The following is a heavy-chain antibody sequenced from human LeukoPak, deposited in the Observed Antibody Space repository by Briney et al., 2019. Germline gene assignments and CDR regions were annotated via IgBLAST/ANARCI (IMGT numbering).Heavy chain of an antibody. CDR3: ARGPHCSGGSCYVDY. J-gene: IGHJ4*02. V-gene: IGHV5-51*01. D-gene: IGHD2-15*01. CDR1: GYSFTSYW. Sequence: GESLKISCKGSGYSFTSYWIGWVRQMPGKGLEWMGIIYPGDSDTRYSPSFQGQVTISADKSISTAYLQWSSLKASDTAMYYCARGPHCSGGSCYVDYWGQGTLVTVSS. CDR2: IYPGDSDT.